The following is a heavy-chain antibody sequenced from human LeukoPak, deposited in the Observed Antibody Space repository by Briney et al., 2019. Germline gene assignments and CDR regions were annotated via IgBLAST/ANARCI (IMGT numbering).Heavy chain of an antibody. Sequence: PSQTLTLTCTVSGGSISSGSYYWSWIRQPAGKGLEWIGRIYTSGSTNYNPSLKSRVTISVDTSKNQFSLKLSSVTAADTAVYYCARLRSSGWYGPSRHPSFDYWGQGTLVTVSS. CDR1: GGSISSGSYY. D-gene: IGHD6-19*01. V-gene: IGHV4-61*02. J-gene: IGHJ4*02. CDR3: ARLRSSGWYGPSRHPSFDY. CDR2: IYTSGST.